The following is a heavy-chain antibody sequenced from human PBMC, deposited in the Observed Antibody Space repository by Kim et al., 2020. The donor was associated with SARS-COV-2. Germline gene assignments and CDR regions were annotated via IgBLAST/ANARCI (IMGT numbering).Heavy chain of an antibody. V-gene: IGHV3-43*02. D-gene: IGHD6-19*01. CDR3: AKGIVSGWWYYPVDY. CDR2: ISGDGGST. J-gene: IGHJ4*02. CDR1: GFTFDDYA. Sequence: GGSLRLSCAASGFTFDDYAMHWVRQAPGKGLEWVSLISGDGGSTYYADSVKGRFTISRDNSKNSLYLQMNSLRTEDTALYYCAKGIVSGWWYYPVDYWGQGTLVTVSS.